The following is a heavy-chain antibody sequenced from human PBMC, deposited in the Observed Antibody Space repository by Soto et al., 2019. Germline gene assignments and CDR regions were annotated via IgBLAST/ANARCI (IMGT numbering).Heavy chain of an antibody. J-gene: IGHJ6*02. CDR3: ARAMVAATPSSYYYYGMDV. D-gene: IGHD2-15*01. Sequence: PSQTLSLTCAISGDSVSSNSAAWNWIRQSPSRGLEWLGRTYYRSKWYNDYAVSVKSRITINPDTSKNQFSLQLNSVTPEDTAVYYCARAMVAATPSSYYYYGMDVWGQGTTVTVSS. CDR1: GDSVSSNSAA. CDR2: TYYRSKWYN. V-gene: IGHV6-1*01.